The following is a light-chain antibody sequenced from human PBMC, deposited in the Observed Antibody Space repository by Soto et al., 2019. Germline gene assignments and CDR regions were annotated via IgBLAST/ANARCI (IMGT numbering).Light chain of an antibody. J-gene: IGKJ4*01. Sequence: EIVMTQSPATLSVSPGERATLSCRASQSISSNLAWYQYKPGQAPRLLIYGASTRATGIPARFSGSGSGTEFDLTISSLQSEDLAVYYCQQYNNWTPSLTFGGGTKVEIK. CDR2: GAS. CDR1: QSISSN. CDR3: QQYNNWTPSLT. V-gene: IGKV3-15*01.